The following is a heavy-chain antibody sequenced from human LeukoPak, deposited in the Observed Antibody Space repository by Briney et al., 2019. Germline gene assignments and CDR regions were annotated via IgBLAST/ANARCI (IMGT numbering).Heavy chain of an antibody. CDR3: ARELYCYDSCGYYRTTNWFDP. CDR2: ISNSSSNI. Sequence: GGSLRLSCAASGFTFSSYTMNWVRQAPGKGLEWVSTISNSSSNIYYADSVKGRFTISRDNAKNSLYLQMNSLRAEDTAVYYCARELYCYDSCGYYRTTNWFDPWGQGTLVTVSS. D-gene: IGHD3-22*01. V-gene: IGHV3-21*01. CDR1: GFTFSSYT. J-gene: IGHJ5*02.